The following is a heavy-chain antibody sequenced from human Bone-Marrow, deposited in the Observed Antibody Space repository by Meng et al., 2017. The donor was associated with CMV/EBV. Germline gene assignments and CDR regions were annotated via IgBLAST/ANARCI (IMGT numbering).Heavy chain of an antibody. CDR1: GGSFSGYY. CDR3: ARRSTVRFLGAFDI. CDR2: INHRGST. V-gene: IGHV4-34*01. Sequence: GSLRLSCAVYGGSFSGYYWSWIRQPPGKGLEWIGEINHRGSTNYNPSLNSRVAISLDTSKNQFSLKLSSVTAADTAVYYCARRSTVRFLGAFDIWGQGTMVTVSS. J-gene: IGHJ3*02. D-gene: IGHD3-3*01.